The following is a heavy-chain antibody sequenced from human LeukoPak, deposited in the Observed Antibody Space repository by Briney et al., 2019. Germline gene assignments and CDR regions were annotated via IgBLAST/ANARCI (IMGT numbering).Heavy chain of an antibody. J-gene: IGHJ4*02. V-gene: IGHV3-21*01. CDR1: GLTFSSYS. D-gene: IGHD3-22*01. CDR2: ISSSSSYI. Sequence: GGSLRLSCAASGLTFSSYSMNWVRQAPGKGPEWVSSISSSSSYIYYADSVKGRFTISRDNAKNSLYLQMNSLRAEDTAVYYCARERSTMIVVVINSYSDYWGQGTRVTVSS. CDR3: ARERSTMIVVVINSYSDY.